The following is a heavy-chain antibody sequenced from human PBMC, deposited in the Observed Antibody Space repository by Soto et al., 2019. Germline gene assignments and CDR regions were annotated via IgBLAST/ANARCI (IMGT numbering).Heavy chain of an antibody. J-gene: IGHJ3*02. V-gene: IGHV3-30*18. CDR2: ISYDGSNK. Sequence: QVQLVESGGGVVQPGRSLRLSCAASGFTFSSYGMHWVRQAPGKGLEWVAAISYDGSNKYYADSVKGRFTISRDNSKNTLYLQMNSLRAEDTAVYYCAKSYDSSGVDAFDIWGQGTMVTVSS. D-gene: IGHD3-22*01. CDR1: GFTFSSYG. CDR3: AKSYDSSGVDAFDI.